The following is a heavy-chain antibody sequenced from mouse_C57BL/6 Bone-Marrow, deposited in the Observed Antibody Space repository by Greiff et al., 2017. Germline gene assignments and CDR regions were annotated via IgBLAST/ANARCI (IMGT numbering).Heavy chain of an antibody. V-gene: IGHV1-64*01. CDR3: ESGRENY. Sequence: QVQLQQPGAELVKPGASVKLSCKASGYTFTSYCMHWVKQRPGQGLEWIGLIHPNSGSTNYNEKFKCKATLTVDKSSTTASLQLSSLTSEDAAVCCYESGRENYWGQGTPLTVSS. CDR2: IHPNSGST. J-gene: IGHJ2*01. CDR1: GYTFTSYC.